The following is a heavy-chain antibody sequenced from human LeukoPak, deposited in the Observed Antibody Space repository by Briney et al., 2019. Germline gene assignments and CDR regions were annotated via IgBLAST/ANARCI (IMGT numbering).Heavy chain of an antibody. V-gene: IGHV3-7*01. Sequence: GGSLRLSCAASGFTFTTYWMSWVRQAPGKGLEWVANIKTDGSEKYYVDSVKGRFTISRDNAKNSLYLQMNSLRAEDTAVYYCATSRKTTAGDYWGQGTLVTVSS. J-gene: IGHJ4*02. CDR1: GFTFTTYW. CDR3: ATSRKTTAGDY. D-gene: IGHD1-7*01. CDR2: IKTDGSEK.